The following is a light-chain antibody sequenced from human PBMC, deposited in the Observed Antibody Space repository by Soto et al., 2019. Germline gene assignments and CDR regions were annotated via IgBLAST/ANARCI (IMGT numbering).Light chain of an antibody. CDR1: QSISSW. CDR3: QQYNTWPPIT. J-gene: IGKJ5*01. V-gene: IGKV1-5*01. CDR2: DAS. Sequence: DIQMTLSPSTLSASVGDRVTITCRASQSISSWLAWYQQKPGKAPKLLIYDASSLESGVPSRFSGSGSGTEFTLTISSLQPDDFAVYYCQQYNTWPPITFGQGTRLEIK.